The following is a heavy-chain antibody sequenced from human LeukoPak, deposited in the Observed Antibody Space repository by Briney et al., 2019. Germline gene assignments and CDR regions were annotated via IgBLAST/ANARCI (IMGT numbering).Heavy chain of an antibody. CDR2: IKQDGSEK. Sequence: GGSLRLSCAASGFTVSSNYMSWVRQAPGKGLEWVANIKQDGSEKYYVDSVKGRFTISRDNAKNSLYLQMNSLRAEDTAVYYCARDQQWREFDYWGQGTLVTVSS. D-gene: IGHD6-19*01. J-gene: IGHJ4*02. V-gene: IGHV3-7*01. CDR1: GFTVSSNY. CDR3: ARDQQWREFDY.